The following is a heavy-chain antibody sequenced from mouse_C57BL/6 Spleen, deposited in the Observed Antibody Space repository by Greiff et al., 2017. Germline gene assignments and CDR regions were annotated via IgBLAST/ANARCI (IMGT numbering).Heavy chain of an antibody. CDR1: GYAFSSYW. CDR3: ARSGIYYPFAY. CDR2: IYPGDGDT. V-gene: IGHV1-80*01. J-gene: IGHJ3*01. Sequence: VQLQQSGAELVKPGASVKISCKASGYAFSSYWMNWVKQRPGKGLEWVGQIYPGDGDTNYNGKFKGKATLTADKSSSTAYMQLSSLTSEDSAVYFCARSGIYYPFAYWGQGTLVTVSA. D-gene: IGHD2-1*01.